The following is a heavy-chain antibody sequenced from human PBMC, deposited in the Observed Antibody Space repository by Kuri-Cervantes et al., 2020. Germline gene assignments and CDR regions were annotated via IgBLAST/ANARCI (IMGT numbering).Heavy chain of an antibody. Sequence: ASVKVSCKASGCTFTSYGISWVRQAPGQGLEWMGWISAYNGNTNYAQKLQGRVTMTTDTSTSTAYMELRSLRSDDTAVYYCARGTMVQGVIMLHSYYYYMDVWGKGTTVTVSS. CDR3: ARGTMVQGVIMLHSYYYYMDV. D-gene: IGHD3-10*01. J-gene: IGHJ6*03. CDR2: ISAYNGNT. V-gene: IGHV1-18*01. CDR1: GCTFTSYG.